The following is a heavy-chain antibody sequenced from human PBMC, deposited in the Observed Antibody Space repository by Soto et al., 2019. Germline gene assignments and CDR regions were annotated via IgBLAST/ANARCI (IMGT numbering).Heavy chain of an antibody. CDR1: GGSISSYY. CDR2: IYYSGST. J-gene: IGHJ5*02. Sequence: PSETLSLTCTVSGGSISSYYWSWIRQPPGKGLEWIGYIYYSGSTNYNPSLKSRATISVDTTKNQFSLKLSSVTAADTAVYYCASRIVGATTDWFDPWGQGTLVTVSS. V-gene: IGHV4-59*01. CDR3: ASRIVGATTDWFDP. D-gene: IGHD1-26*01.